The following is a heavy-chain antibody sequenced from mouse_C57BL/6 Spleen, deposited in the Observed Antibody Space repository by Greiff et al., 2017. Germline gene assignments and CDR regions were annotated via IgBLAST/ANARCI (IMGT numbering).Heavy chain of an antibody. D-gene: IGHD2-4*01. Sequence: VRLKEPGAELVKPGASVRLSCKASGYPFTGYTINWVKQRPGRGLGGIGLFYPKMCRMKYNEKFKDKATLTADKSSSTVYMELSRLTSDDSAVYFCASHMYDYGLAYWGQGTLVTVSA. CDR3: ASHMYDYGLAY. CDR2: FYPKMCRM. J-gene: IGHJ3*01. V-gene: IGHV1-62-2*01. CDR1: GYPFTGYT.